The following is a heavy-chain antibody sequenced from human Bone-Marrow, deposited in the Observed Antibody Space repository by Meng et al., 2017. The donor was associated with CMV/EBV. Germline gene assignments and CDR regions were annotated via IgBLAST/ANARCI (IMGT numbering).Heavy chain of an antibody. CDR1: GFTFSKYV. CDR2: ISSSTKNI. CDR3: ARGYYGSGSENWFDP. V-gene: IGHV3-21*01. D-gene: IGHD3-10*01. Sequence: SGFTFSKYVMNWVRQAPGKGLEWVSSISSSTKNIYYADSGKGRFTISRDNAKNSLYLQMSSLRAEDTAVYYCARGYYGSGSENWFDPWGQGTLVTVSS. J-gene: IGHJ5*02.